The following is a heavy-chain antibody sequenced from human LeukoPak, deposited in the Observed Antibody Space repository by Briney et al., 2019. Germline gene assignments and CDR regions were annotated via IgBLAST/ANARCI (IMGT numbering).Heavy chain of an antibody. V-gene: IGHV3-23*01. Sequence: GGSLRLSCAASGFTFSSFGMSWVRQSPETGLEWVSVSGGSGGATHYAESVKGRFTISRDNSKNTLYLEMSRLRADDTAVYYCAKGKNFNGYYVDSWGQGTLVTVSS. CDR2: SGGSGGAT. CDR3: AKGKNFNGYYVDS. J-gene: IGHJ4*02. CDR1: GFTFSSFG. D-gene: IGHD3-3*01.